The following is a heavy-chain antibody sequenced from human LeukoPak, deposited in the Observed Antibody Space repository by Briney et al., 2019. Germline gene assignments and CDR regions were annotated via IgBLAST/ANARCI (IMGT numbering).Heavy chain of an antibody. D-gene: IGHD3-3*01. V-gene: IGHV3-23*01. Sequence: ETLSLTCTVSGGSISSSSYYWGWVRQAPGKGLEWVSAISGSGGSTYYADSVKGRFTISRDNSKNTLYLQMNSLRAEDTAVYYCARDRFLEWGNWFAPWGQGTLVTVSS. CDR3: ARDRFLEWGNWFAP. CDR1: GGSISSSSYY. J-gene: IGHJ5*02. CDR2: ISGSGGST.